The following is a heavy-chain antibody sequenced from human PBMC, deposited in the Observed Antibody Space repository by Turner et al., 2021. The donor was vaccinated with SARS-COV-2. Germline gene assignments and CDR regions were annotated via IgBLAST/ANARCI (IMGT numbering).Heavy chain of an antibody. Sequence: EVQLVESGGGLIQPGGSLRLSCAASGFTVSSNYMSWVRQAPGKGLEWLSVIYSGGSTYYADSVKGRFTISRDNSKNTLYLQMNSLRAEDTAEYYCARVGSYGRRDVDYWGQGTLVTVSS. CDR2: IYSGGST. D-gene: IGHD5-18*01. V-gene: IGHV3-53*01. CDR1: GFTVSSNY. CDR3: ARVGSYGRRDVDY. J-gene: IGHJ4*02.